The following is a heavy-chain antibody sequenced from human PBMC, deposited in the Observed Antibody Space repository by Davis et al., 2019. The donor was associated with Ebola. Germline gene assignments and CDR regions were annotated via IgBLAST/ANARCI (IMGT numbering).Heavy chain of an antibody. CDR1: GYTFTSYY. Sequence: ASVKVSCKASGYTFTSYYMHWVRQAPGQGLEWMGWISAYNGNTNYAQKLQGRVTMTTDTSTSTAYMELRSLRSDDTAVYYCARDEGMVYARYYFDYWGQGTLVTVSS. CDR3: ARDEGMVYARYYFDY. V-gene: IGHV1-18*04. D-gene: IGHD2-8*01. CDR2: ISAYNGNT. J-gene: IGHJ4*02.